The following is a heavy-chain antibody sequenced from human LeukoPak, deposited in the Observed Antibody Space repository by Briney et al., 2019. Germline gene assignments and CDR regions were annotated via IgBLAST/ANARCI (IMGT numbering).Heavy chain of an antibody. V-gene: IGHV3-23*01. CDR3: ANWIGSSSRDY. CDR2: INSNGDEI. J-gene: IGHJ4*02. D-gene: IGHD6-6*01. Sequence: GRSLRLSCAASGFTFSSYAMHWVRQAPGKGLEWVAGINSNGDEIYYADSVRGRFTISRDNSNNALYLQMDSLRAEDTAVYYCANWIGSSSRDYWGQGTLVTVSS. CDR1: GFTFSSYA.